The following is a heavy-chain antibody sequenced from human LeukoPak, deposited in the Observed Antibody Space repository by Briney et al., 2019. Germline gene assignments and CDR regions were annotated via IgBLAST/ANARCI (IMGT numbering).Heavy chain of an antibody. CDR2: INPNSGGT. J-gene: IGHJ6*02. Sequence: ASVKVSCKASGYTFTGYYMHWVRQAPGQGLEWMGWINPNSGGTNYAQKFQGRVTMTRDTSISTAYMELSRLRSDDTAVYYCARAPPSRTYDFDYYGMDVWGQGTTVTVSS. D-gene: IGHD3-3*01. V-gene: IGHV1-2*02. CDR1: GYTFTGYY. CDR3: ARAPPSRTYDFDYYGMDV.